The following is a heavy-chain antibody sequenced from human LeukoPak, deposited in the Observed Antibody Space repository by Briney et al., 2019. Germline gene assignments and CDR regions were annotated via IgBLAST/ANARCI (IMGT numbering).Heavy chain of an antibody. J-gene: IGHJ5*02. CDR2: ISSSGSTI. CDR1: GFTFSSYW. D-gene: IGHD6-6*01. Sequence: GGSLRLSCVASGFTFSSYWMSWVRQAPGKGLEWVSYISSSGSTIYYADSVKGRFTISRDNAKNSLYLQMNSLRAEGTAVYYCARSKYLPNWFDPWGQGTLVTVSS. V-gene: IGHV3-48*04. CDR3: ARSKYLPNWFDP.